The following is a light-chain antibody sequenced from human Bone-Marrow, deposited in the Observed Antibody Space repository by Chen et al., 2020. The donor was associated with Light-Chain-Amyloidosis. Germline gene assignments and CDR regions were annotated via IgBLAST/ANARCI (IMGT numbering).Light chain of an antibody. CDR3: ESAESSGTYEVV. CDR1: DLPTKY. Sequence: SYELTQPPSVSVSPGQTARINCSGDDLPTKYAYWYQQKAGTATVLVLSRDTERPAGISERFSGSSAGTPATLTSGRVRAEDEDDDHCESAESSGTYEVVFGGGTKLTVL. V-gene: IGLV3-25*03. J-gene: IGLJ2*01. CDR2: RDT.